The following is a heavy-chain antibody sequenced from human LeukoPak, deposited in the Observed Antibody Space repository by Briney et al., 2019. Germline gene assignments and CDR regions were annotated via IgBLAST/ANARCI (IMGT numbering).Heavy chain of an antibody. V-gene: IGHV2-70*11. D-gene: IGHD3-9*01. CDR2: IDWDDDK. CDR3: ARIRDIRYYYGLDV. J-gene: IGHJ6*02. Sequence: SGPTLVNPTQTLTLTCTFSGFSLSTSGMSVSWIRQPPGKALEWLARIDWDDDKYYSTSLKTRLTISKDTSKNQVVLTMTNMDPVDTATYYCARIRDIRYYYGLDVWGQGTTVTVSS. CDR1: GFSLSTSGMS.